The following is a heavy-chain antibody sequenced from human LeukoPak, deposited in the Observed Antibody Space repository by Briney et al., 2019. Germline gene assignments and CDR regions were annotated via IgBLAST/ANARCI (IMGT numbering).Heavy chain of an antibody. CDR3: ARVDLIAVAGNDY. J-gene: IGHJ4*02. V-gene: IGHV1-2*02. CDR1: GYTFTGYY. Sequence: GASVKVSCKASGYTFTGYYMHWVRQAPGQGLEWMGWINPNSGGTNYAQKFQGRVTMTRDTSISTAYMELSRLRSDDTAVYYCARVDLIAVAGNDYWGQGTLVTVSS. CDR2: INPNSGGT. D-gene: IGHD6-19*01.